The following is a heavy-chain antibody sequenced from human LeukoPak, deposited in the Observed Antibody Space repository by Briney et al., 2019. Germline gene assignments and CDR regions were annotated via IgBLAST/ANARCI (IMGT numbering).Heavy chain of an antibody. CDR2: IGEERSGSWT. V-gene: IGHV3-23*01. CDR3: AKAGVISGWDY. CDR1: GFTLSNYP. J-gene: IGHJ4*02. Sequence: QPGGSLRLSCAAAGFTLSNYPMGWVSQAPVKGLEWLSAIGEERSGSWTKSADSVKGRFTISRDNSENTLYLQMDSLTVEDTAVYYCAKAGVISGWDYWGQGVLVTVSS. D-gene: IGHD3-3*02.